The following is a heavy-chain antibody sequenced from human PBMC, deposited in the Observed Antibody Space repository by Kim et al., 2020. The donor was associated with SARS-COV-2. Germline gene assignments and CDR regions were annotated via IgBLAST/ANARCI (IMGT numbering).Heavy chain of an antibody. CDR3: AKRQWEHG. V-gene: IGHV3-23*01. Sequence: GGSTYYADSVKGRFTISRDNSKNTLYLQMNSLRAEDTAVYYCAKRQWEHGRGQGTLVTVSS. D-gene: IGHD1-26*01. CDR2: GGST. J-gene: IGHJ4*02.